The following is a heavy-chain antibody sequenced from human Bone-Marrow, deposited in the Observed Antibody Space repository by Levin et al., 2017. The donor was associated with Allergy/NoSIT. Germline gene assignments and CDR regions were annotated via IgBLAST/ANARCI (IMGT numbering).Heavy chain of an antibody. CDR3: AKSHHAAVGGHYVDY. CDR2: ITGSGDST. D-gene: IGHD6-19*01. Sequence: GGSLRLSCAASGFTFYNYAMNWVRQAPGKGLKLVSAITGSGDSTYYADSVKGRFTISRDNSKNTLSLQLDGLRADDTAVYYCAKSHHAAVGGHYVDYWGQGALVTVSS. CDR1: GFTFYNYA. J-gene: IGHJ4*02. V-gene: IGHV3-23*01.